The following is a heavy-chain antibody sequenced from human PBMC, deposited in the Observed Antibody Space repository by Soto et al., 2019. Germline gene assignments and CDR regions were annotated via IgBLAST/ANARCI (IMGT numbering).Heavy chain of an antibody. D-gene: IGHD6-13*01. Sequence: ESGGGVVQPGRSLRLSCAASGFTFSSYAMHWVRQAPGKGLEWVAVISYDGSNKYYADSVKGRFTISRDNSKNTLYLQMNSLRAEDTAVYYCARDRDFWDSSSWGGAFDIWGQGTMVTVSS. V-gene: IGHV3-30-3*01. CDR1: GFTFSSYA. CDR2: ISYDGSNK. J-gene: IGHJ3*02. CDR3: ARDRDFWDSSSWGGAFDI.